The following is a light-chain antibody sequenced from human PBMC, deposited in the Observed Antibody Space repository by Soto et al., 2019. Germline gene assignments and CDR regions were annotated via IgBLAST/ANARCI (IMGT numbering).Light chain of an antibody. Sequence: EIVMTQSPATLSVSPGDRATVSCRASQSVITNLAWYQQKPGQPPRLLIYDASTRATDIPARFSGSGSRTEFTLTIADLQPDDFGTYYCQQSLTMPITFGHGTRLEIK. J-gene: IGKJ5*01. CDR2: DAS. V-gene: IGKV3D-15*01. CDR3: QQSLTMPIT. CDR1: QSVITN.